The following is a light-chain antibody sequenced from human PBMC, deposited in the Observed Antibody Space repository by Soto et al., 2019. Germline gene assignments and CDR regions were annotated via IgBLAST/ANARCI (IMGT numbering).Light chain of an antibody. CDR3: QQRSDWPLT. J-gene: IGKJ4*01. V-gene: IGKV3-11*01. CDR1: QSVSSY. Sequence: EIVLTQSPATLSLSPGERVTLACRASQSVSSYFAWYQQKPGLAPRLLIYDASTRAAGIPARFSGSGSGTDFTITSSSIEPDDFAVYYCQQRSDWPLTFGGGTKVEIK. CDR2: DAS.